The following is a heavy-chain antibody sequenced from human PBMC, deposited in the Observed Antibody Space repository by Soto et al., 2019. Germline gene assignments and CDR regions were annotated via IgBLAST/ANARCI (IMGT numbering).Heavy chain of an antibody. D-gene: IGHD4-17*01. J-gene: IGHJ4*02. CDR1: GFTFSSYA. CDR2: ISGSGGST. Sequence: PGGSLRLSCAASGFTFSSYAMSWVRQAPGKGLEWVSAISGSGGSTYYADSVKGRFTISRDNSKNTLYLQMSSLRAEDTAVYYCAKGPRPTVTTRFDYWGQGTLVTVSS. V-gene: IGHV3-23*01. CDR3: AKGPRPTVTTRFDY.